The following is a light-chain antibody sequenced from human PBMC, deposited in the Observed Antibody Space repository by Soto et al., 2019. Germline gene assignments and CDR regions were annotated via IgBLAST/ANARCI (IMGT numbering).Light chain of an antibody. V-gene: IGKV3-20*01. CDR3: QQYGSTPLT. CDR2: GAS. Sequence: IGLTQSPSTLSLSPVGRATLSCRASQSVSRNYVAWDQQKPGQAPRLLIYGASSRASGIPDRFSGSGSGADFTLSITRLEPEDFALYYCQQYGSTPLTFGGGTKVDIK. CDR1: QSVSRNY. J-gene: IGKJ4*01.